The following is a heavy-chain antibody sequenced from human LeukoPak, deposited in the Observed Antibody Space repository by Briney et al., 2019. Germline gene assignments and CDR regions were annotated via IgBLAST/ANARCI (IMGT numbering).Heavy chain of an antibody. D-gene: IGHD5-12*01. Sequence: GGSLRLSCAASGFTFSSYEMNWVRQAPGKGLEWVSYISSSGSTIYYADSVKGRFTISRDNAKNSLYLQMNSLRAEDTAVYYCARAKGYSGPLNDYWGQGTLSPSPQ. J-gene: IGHJ4*02. CDR2: ISSSGSTI. CDR1: GFTFSSYE. V-gene: IGHV3-48*03. CDR3: ARAKGYSGPLNDY.